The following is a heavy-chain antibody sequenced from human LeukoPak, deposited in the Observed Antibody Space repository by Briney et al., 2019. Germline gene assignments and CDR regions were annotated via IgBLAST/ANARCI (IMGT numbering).Heavy chain of an antibody. CDR1: GFTFSSYW. Sequence: GGSLRLSCAASGFTFSSYWMHWVRRAPGKGLVWVSRINSDGTTTGYADCVQGRFTVSRDNAKNTLYLQMNSLRAEDTAVYYCASPKGGYNYVNYDNWGQGTLVTVSS. V-gene: IGHV3-74*01. CDR2: INSDGTTT. J-gene: IGHJ4*02. CDR3: ASPKGGYNYVNYDN. D-gene: IGHD5-18*01.